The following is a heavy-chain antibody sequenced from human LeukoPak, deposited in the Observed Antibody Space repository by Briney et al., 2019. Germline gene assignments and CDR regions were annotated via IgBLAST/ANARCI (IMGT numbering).Heavy chain of an antibody. CDR3: ARGITMIVVDDAFDI. CDR1: GYTFTSYA. D-gene: IGHD3-22*01. J-gene: IGHJ3*02. Sequence: GASVKVSCKASGYTFTSYAMNWVRQAPGQGLEWMGWINTNTGNPTYAQGFTGRFVFSLDTSVSTAYLQISSLKAEDTAVYYCARGITMIVVDDAFDIWGQGTMVTVSS. V-gene: IGHV7-4-1*02. CDR2: INTNTGNP.